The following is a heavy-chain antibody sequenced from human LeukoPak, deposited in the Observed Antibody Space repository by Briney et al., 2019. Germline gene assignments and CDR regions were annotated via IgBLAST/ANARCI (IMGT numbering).Heavy chain of an antibody. CDR3: AIPPIAYGGVIYYLDY. D-gene: IGHD3-16*01. CDR2: VSGDST. CDR1: GFTFSSYA. J-gene: IGHJ4*02. V-gene: IGHV3-23*01. Sequence: AGGSLRLSCAASGFTFSSYAMSWVRQAPGKGLEWVSGVSGDSTYYAGSVKGRFAISRDNSKNTLYLQMNSLRAEDTAVYYCAIPPIAYGGVIYYLDYWGQGTLVTVSS.